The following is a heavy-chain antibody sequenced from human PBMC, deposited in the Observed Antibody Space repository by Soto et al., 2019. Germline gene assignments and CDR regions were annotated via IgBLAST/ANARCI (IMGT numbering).Heavy chain of an antibody. CDR3: TSQGGYYIDY. V-gene: IGHV4-4*02. CDR2: IYHRGST. CDR1: GGSISSSNW. D-gene: IGHD3-22*01. Sequence: QVHLQESGPGLVKPSGTLSLTCAVSGGSISSSNWWSWVRQPPGKGLEWIGEIYHRGSTNYNPSLKNRVTISVAKSKNQFALNLSSGTAADTAVYYCTSQGGYYIDYWGQGTLVTVSS. J-gene: IGHJ4*02.